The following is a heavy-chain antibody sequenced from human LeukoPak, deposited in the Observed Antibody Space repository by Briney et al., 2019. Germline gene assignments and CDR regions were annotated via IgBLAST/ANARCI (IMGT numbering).Heavy chain of an antibody. CDR3: ARTYYYGSGSYYNREYYYYGRDV. D-gene: IGHD3-10*01. J-gene: IGHJ6*02. V-gene: IGHV1-2*02. CDR1: GYTFTGYY. Sequence: ASVKVSCKASGYTFTGYYMHWVRQAPGQGLEWMGWINPNSGGTNYAQKFQGRVTTTRDTSISTAYMELSRLRSDDTAVYYCARTYYYGSGSYYNREYYYYGRDVWGQGTTVTVP. CDR2: INPNSGGT.